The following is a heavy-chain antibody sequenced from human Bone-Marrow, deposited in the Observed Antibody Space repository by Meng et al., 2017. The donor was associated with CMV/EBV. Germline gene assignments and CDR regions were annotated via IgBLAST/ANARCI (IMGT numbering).Heavy chain of an antibody. Sequence: GESLKISCAASGFTFSSYAMSWVRQAPGKGLEWVSVIYSGGSSTYYADSVKGRFTISRDNSKNTLYLQMNSLRAEDTAVYYCARDRDDSSSSDYWGQGTLVTVSS. CDR3: ARDRDDSSSSDY. D-gene: IGHD6-6*01. J-gene: IGHJ4*02. CDR1: GFTFSSYA. CDR2: IYSGGSST. V-gene: IGHV3-23*03.